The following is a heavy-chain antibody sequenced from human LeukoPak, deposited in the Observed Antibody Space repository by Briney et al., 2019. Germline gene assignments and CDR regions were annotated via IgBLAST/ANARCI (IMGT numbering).Heavy chain of an antibody. J-gene: IGHJ4*02. Sequence: SVKVSCKASGGTFSSYAISWVRQAPGQGLEWMGGIIPIFGTANYAQKFQGRVTITADESTSTAYMELSSLRSENTVVYYCARVRYSGSSIYYFDYWGQGTLVTVSS. CDR3: ARVRYSGSSIYYFDY. CDR1: GGTFSSYA. D-gene: IGHD1-26*01. V-gene: IGHV1-69*13. CDR2: IIPIFGTA.